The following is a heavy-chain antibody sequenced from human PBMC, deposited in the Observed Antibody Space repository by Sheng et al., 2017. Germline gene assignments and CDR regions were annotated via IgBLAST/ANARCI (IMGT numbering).Heavy chain of an antibody. J-gene: IGHJ4*02. V-gene: IGHV3-21*05. CDR2: ISSSGSTI. Sequence: EVQLVESGGGLVKPGGSLRLSCAASGLTFSRHSMNWVRQAPGKGLEWVSYISSSGSTIHYADSVKGRFTISRDNAKNTLYLQVNSLRTVDTALYYCTGYGDYFEFWGQGALVSVSS. CDR1: GLTFSRHS. CDR3: TGYGDYFEF. D-gene: IGHD4-17*01.